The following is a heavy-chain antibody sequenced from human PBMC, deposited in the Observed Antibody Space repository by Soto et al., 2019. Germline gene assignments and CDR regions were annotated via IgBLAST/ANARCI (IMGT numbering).Heavy chain of an antibody. CDR1: VGSISRYY. V-gene: IGHV4-59*01. CDR3: ARVPAVASTIPSLWFDP. D-gene: IGHD6-19*01. Sequence: PSESLSMNGNVPVGSISRYYWSWIRQPPGKGLEWIGYIHYSGSTKYNPSLKSRVTISVDTSKNQFSLKLTSVTAADTAVYFCARVPAVASTIPSLWFDPWGQGTLVTVSS. CDR2: IHYSGST. J-gene: IGHJ5*02.